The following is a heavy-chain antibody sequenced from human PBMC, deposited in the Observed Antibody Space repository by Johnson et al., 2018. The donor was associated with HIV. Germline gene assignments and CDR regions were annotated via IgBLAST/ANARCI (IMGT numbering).Heavy chain of an antibody. V-gene: IGHV3-15*01. D-gene: IGHD1-1*01. CDR3: TTGLYWNDAFNI. CDR2: LKSKTDGGTI. J-gene: IGHJ3*02. CDR1: GFTFSDAW. Sequence: EVQLVESGGDLVNPGGSLRLSCAASGFTFSDAWMNWVRQAPGKGLEWVGRLKSKTDGGTIDYAAPVKGRFTISRDGSKNTLYLHMNGLKTEDTGVYYCTTGLYWNDAFNIWGQGTMVSVSS.